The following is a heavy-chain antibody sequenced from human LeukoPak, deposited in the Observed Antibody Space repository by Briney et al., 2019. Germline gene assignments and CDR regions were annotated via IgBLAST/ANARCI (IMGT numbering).Heavy chain of an antibody. CDR3: AKVYDFWSGYYWYYFDY. CDR2: ISGSGGST. Sequence: GGSLRLSCAASGFTFSSYAMSWVRQAPGKGLEWVSAISGSGGSTYYADSVKGRFTISRGNSKNTLYLQMNSLRAEDTAVYYCAKVYDFWSGYYWYYFDYWGQGTLVTVSS. V-gene: IGHV3-23*01. D-gene: IGHD3-3*01. CDR1: GFTFSSYA. J-gene: IGHJ4*02.